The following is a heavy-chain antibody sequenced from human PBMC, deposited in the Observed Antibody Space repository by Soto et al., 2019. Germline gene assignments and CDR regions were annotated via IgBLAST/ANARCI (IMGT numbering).Heavy chain of an antibody. V-gene: IGHV3-30-3*01. Sequence: QVQLVESGGGVVQPGRSLRLSCAASGFTFSSYAMHWVRQAPGKGLEWVAVISYDGSNKYYADSVKGRFTISRDNSKNTLYLHMNSLRSEETSVYYCARDTTYYYAQFNFGYWGQGTLFTVSS. D-gene: IGHD3-10*01. J-gene: IGHJ4*02. CDR3: ARDTTYYYAQFNFGY. CDR2: ISYDGSNK. CDR1: GFTFSSYA.